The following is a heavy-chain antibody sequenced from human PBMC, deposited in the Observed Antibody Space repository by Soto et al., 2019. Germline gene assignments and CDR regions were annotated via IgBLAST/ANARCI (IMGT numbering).Heavy chain of an antibody. V-gene: IGHV3-11*05. J-gene: IGHJ6*02. CDR3: VREYYYGMDV. Sequence: QEQLVESGGGLVRPGGSLRLSCAASGFTFSAYYMTWMRQAPGKGLEWVSYITSSSDYTNYAGSVKGRFTISRYNDKNSLYLQMNSLRGEDTAVYYCVREYYYGMDVWGQGTTVTVSS. CDR2: ITSSSDYT. CDR1: GFTFSAYY.